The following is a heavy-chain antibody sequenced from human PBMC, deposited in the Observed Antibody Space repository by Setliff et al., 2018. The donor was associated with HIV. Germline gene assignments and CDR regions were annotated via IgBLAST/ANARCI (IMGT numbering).Heavy chain of an antibody. CDR1: GGSISNYY. D-gene: IGHD2-21*02. CDR2: GYHSGIT. Sequence: SETLSLTCTVSGGSISNYYWSWIRQPPGKGLEWIGCGYHSGITHYDPSLKSRVSISVDASKNQFSLRLNSVTVADTAVYFCARSSRGSLRDLDYWGPGTLVTVSS. J-gene: IGHJ4*02. CDR3: ARSSRGSLRDLDY. V-gene: IGHV4-4*08.